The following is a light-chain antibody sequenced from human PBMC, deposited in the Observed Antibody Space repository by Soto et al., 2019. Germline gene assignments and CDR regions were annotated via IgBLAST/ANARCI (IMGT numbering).Light chain of an antibody. V-gene: IGKV3-20*01. CDR1: QSVYSSY. Sequence: EIVLTQSPGTLSLSPGERATLSCRASQSVYSSYLAWYQQKPGQAPRLLIYAASRRATGIPDRFSGSGSGTDFTLTISRLEPEDSAVSYCQQYGRSPRVLFTFGPGTKVDIK. CDR2: AAS. J-gene: IGKJ3*01. CDR3: QQYGRSPRVLFT.